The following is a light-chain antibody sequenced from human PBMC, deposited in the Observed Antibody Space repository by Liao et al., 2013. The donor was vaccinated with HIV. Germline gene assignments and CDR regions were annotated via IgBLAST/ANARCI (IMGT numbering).Light chain of an antibody. CDR1: VLAKKY. Sequence: SYELTQPSSVSVSPGQTARITCSGDVLAKKYARWLQQKPGQAPVLVIYKDSERPSGIPERFSGSNSGNTATLTITGTQPMDEADYYCQARDLTTAVFGTGTKVTVL. CDR2: KDS. CDR3: QARDLTTAV. V-gene: IGLV3-27*01. J-gene: IGLJ1*01.